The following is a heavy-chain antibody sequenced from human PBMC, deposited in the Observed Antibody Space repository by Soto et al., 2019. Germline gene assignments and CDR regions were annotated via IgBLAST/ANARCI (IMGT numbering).Heavy chain of an antibody. CDR2: ISWNGGSI. V-gene: IGHV3-9*01. CDR3: AKGGPAYFDWLLTNFDY. J-gene: IGHJ4*02. D-gene: IGHD3-9*01. Sequence: EVQLVESGGGLVQPGRSLRLSCAASGFTFDDYAMHWVRQAPGKGLGWVSGISWNGGSIGYPDSVKGRFTISRDNAKNSLYLQMNSLRAEDTALYYCAKGGPAYFDWLLTNFDYWGQGTLVTVSS. CDR1: GFTFDDYA.